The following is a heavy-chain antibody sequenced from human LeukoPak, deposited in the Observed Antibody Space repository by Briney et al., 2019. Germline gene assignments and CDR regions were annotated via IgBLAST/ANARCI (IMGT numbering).Heavy chain of an antibody. CDR2: INHSGST. D-gene: IGHD4-17*01. Sequence: SETLSLTCTVPGGSISSYYWSWIRQPPGKGLEWIGEINHSGSTNYNPSLKSRVTISVDTSKNQFSLKLSSVTAADTAVYYCARGFSSLATVTQKIFDYWGQGTLVTVSS. V-gene: IGHV4-34*01. J-gene: IGHJ4*02. CDR3: ARGFSSLATVTQKIFDY. CDR1: GGSISSYY.